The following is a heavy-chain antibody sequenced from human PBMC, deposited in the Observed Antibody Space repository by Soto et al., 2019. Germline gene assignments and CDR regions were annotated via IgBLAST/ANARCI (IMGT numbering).Heavy chain of an antibody. V-gene: IGHV4-59*01. Sequence: SETLSLTCAVYGGSFSGYYWSWIRQPPGKGLEWIGYIYYSGSANYNPSLRSRLTMAVDTSRNQFSLKLSSVTAADWAVYYCARDKTRGSSGWTQNDAFDIWGQGTMVTVSS. CDR2: IYYSGSA. J-gene: IGHJ3*02. CDR3: ARDKTRGSSGWTQNDAFDI. D-gene: IGHD6-19*01. CDR1: GGSFSGYY.